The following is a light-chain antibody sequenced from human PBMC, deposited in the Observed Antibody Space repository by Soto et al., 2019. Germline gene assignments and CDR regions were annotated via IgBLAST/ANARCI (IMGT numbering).Light chain of an antibody. CDR1: QSVSDY. CDR2: DVS. J-gene: IGKJ5*01. Sequence: EIVLTQSPATLSLSPGERATLSCRASQSVSDYLAWYQHKPGQTPRLLIYDVSNRATGIPARFSGSGSGTDFTLTLSSLEPEDFAVYYWQQRSNWPPEITFGQGTRLEIK. CDR3: QQRSNWPPEIT. V-gene: IGKV3-11*01.